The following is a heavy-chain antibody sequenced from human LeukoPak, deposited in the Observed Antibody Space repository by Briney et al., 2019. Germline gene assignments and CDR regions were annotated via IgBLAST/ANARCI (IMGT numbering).Heavy chain of an antibody. CDR2: IYYSGST. CDR3: ARERDSGSYYSFDY. D-gene: IGHD1-26*01. CDR1: GGSVSSGSYY. V-gene: IGHV4-61*01. J-gene: IGHJ4*02. Sequence: SEALSLTCTVSGGSVSSGSYYWSWIRQPPGRGLEWIGYIYYSGSTNYNPSLKSRVTISVDTSKNQFSLKLSSVTAADTAVYYCARERDSGSYYSFDYWGQGTLVTVSS.